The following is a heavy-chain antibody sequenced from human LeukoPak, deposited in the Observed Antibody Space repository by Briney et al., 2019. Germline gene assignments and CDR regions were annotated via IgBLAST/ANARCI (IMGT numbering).Heavy chain of an antibody. CDR2: INPSGGTT. Sequence: GASVKVSCKASGYTFTSYYMHWARQAPGQGLEWMGIINPSGGTTTYAQKFQGRVTMTRDMSTSTVYMELSSLRSEDTAVYYCARDGADTADEWSWFDPWGQGTLVTVSS. D-gene: IGHD5-18*01. CDR3: ARDGADTADEWSWFDP. J-gene: IGHJ5*02. CDR1: GYTFTSYY. V-gene: IGHV1-46*01.